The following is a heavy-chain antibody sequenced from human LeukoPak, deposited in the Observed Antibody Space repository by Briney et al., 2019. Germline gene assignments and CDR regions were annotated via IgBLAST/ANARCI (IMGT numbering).Heavy chain of an antibody. CDR1: GFTFSSYS. Sequence: GGSLRLSCAASGFTFSSYSMNWVRQAPGKGLEWVSYISSSSSTIYYADSVKGRFTISRDNAKNSLYLQMNSLRAEDTAVYYCARDRGVDYGDFHDAFDIWGQGTMVTVSS. D-gene: IGHD4-17*01. V-gene: IGHV3-48*04. J-gene: IGHJ3*02. CDR2: ISSSSSTI. CDR3: ARDRGVDYGDFHDAFDI.